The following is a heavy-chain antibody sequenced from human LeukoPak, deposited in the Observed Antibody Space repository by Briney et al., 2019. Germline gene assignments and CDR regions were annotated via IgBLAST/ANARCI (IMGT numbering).Heavy chain of an antibody. J-gene: IGHJ4*02. Sequence: PSETLSLTCAVSGGSISSGGYSWSWIRQPPGKGLEWIGYVYNSGSTNYNPSLKSRVTISEDTSKNQFSLKLSSVTAADTAVYYCARGYCSGGSCQRDFDYWGQGTLVTVSS. D-gene: IGHD2-15*01. CDR2: VYNSGST. CDR3: ARGYCSGGSCQRDFDY. CDR1: GGSISSGGYS. V-gene: IGHV4-61*08.